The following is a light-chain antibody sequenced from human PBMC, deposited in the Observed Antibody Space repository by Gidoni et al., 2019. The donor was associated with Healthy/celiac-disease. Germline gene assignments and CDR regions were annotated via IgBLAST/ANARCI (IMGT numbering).Light chain of an antibody. CDR1: SSDVGGYNY. V-gene: IGLV2-8*01. CDR3: SSYAGSPHVV. Sequence: QSALTQPPSASGSPGQSVTISCPGTSSDVGGYNYVSWYQQHPGKAPKLMIYEVSKRPSGVPDRFSGSKSGNTASLTVSGLQAEDEADYYCSSYAGSPHVVFGGGTKLTVL. J-gene: IGLJ2*01. CDR2: EVS.